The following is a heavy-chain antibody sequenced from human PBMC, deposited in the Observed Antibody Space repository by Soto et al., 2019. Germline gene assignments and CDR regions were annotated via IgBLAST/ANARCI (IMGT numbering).Heavy chain of an antibody. Sequence: QVQLVQSGAEVKKPGASVKVSCKASGYTFTGYYMHWVRQAPGQGLEWMGWINPNSGGTNYAQKFQGWVTMTRDTSISTAYMELSRLRSDDTAVYYCARGLEARGGYYYYYGMDVWGQGSTVTVSS. CDR2: INPNSGGT. V-gene: IGHV1-2*04. D-gene: IGHD1-1*01. CDR3: ARGLEARGGYYYYYGMDV. J-gene: IGHJ6*02. CDR1: GYTFTGYY.